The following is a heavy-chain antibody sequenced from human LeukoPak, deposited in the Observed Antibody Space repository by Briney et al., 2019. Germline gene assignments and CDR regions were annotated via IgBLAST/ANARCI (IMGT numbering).Heavy chain of an antibody. CDR2: ISYDGSNK. J-gene: IGHJ5*02. Sequence: GGSLRLSCAASGFTFSSYAMHWVRQAPGKGLEWVAVISYDGSNKYYADSVKGRFTISRDNSKNTLYLQMNSLRAEDTAVYYCARGRPLVVVPAAEDDWFDPWGQGTLVTVSS. D-gene: IGHD2-2*01. V-gene: IGHV3-30-3*01. CDR3: ARGRPLVVVPAAEDDWFDP. CDR1: GFTFSSYA.